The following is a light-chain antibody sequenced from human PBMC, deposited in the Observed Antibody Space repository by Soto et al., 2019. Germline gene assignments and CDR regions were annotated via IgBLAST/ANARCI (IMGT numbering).Light chain of an antibody. CDR1: QSISSY. J-gene: IGKJ2*01. Sequence: DIQMTQSPSYLSASVGDRVTITCRASQSISSYLNWYQQKPGKAPKLLIYAASSLQSGVPSRFSGSGSGTYFTLTISSLQPEDFATYYCQQSYSTPPYTFGQGTKLEIK. CDR3: QQSYSTPPYT. CDR2: AAS. V-gene: IGKV1-39*01.